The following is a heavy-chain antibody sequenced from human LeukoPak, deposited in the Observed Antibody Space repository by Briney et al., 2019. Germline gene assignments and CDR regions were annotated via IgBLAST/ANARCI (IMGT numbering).Heavy chain of an antibody. D-gene: IGHD2/OR15-2a*01. J-gene: IGHJ4*02. CDR2: ISYDGSNK. CDR1: GFTFSTYG. CDR3: ANPNCNSPPGLTWSPSYFDY. V-gene: IGHV3-30*18. Sequence: PGGSLRLSCAASGFTFSTYGIHWVRQAPGKGLEWVAVISYDGSNKYYADSVKGRFTISRDNSKNTLYLEMNSLRAEDTAIYYCANPNCNSPPGLTWSPSYFDYWGRETLFTVSS.